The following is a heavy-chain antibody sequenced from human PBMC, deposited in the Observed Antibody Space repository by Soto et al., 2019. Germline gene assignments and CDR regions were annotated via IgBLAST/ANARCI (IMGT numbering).Heavy chain of an antibody. J-gene: IGHJ3*02. V-gene: IGHV3-30*18. Sequence: GGSLRLSCAASGFTFSSYGMHWVRQAPGKGLEWVAVISYDGSNKYYADSVKGRFTISRDNSKNTLYLQMNSLRAEDTAVYYCAKERGYYGSGSSAAFDIWGQGTMVTVSS. CDR1: GFTFSSYG. CDR3: AKERGYYGSGSSAAFDI. CDR2: ISYDGSNK. D-gene: IGHD3-10*01.